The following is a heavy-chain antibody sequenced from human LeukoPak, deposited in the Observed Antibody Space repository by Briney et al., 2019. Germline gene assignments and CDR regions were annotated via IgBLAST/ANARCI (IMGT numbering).Heavy chain of an antibody. CDR1: GGSINSGPYY. Sequence: PSETLSLTCTVSGGSINSGPYYWGWIRQPPGKGLRWIGSLYFSGSTYSTPSLKSRVTLSVDTSKSQFSLQLRSVTAADTAVYYCARHFSPPGALYYYLDLWGRGTLVTVSS. J-gene: IGHJ2*01. CDR2: LYFSGST. D-gene: IGHD7-27*01. V-gene: IGHV4-39*01. CDR3: ARHFSPPGALYYYLDL.